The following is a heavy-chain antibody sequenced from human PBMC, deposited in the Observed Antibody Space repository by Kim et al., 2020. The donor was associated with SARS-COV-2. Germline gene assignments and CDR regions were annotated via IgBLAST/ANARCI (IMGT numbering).Heavy chain of an antibody. CDR1: GYTFTSYA. Sequence: ASVKVSCKASGYTFTSYAMHWVRQAPGQRLEWMGWINAGNGNTKYPQKFQGRVTITRDTSASTAYMELSSLRSEDTAVYYCARSILTGYQPADYWGQGTLVTVSS. J-gene: IGHJ4*02. D-gene: IGHD3-9*01. CDR3: ARSILTGYQPADY. V-gene: IGHV1-3*01. CDR2: INAGNGNT.